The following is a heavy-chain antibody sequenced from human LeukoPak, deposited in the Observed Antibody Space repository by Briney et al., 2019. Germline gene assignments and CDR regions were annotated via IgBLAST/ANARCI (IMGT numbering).Heavy chain of an antibody. Sequence: GGSLSLSCAPSGFTLSSYAMSWVRQAPGKGLEWVSAISGSGGSTYYADSVKGRFTISRDNSKNTLYLQMNSMRAEDTAVYYGAKDPDIVVVVAAYAFDIWGQGTMVTVSS. V-gene: IGHV3-23*01. D-gene: IGHD2-15*01. CDR3: AKDPDIVVVVAAYAFDI. CDR1: GFTLSSYA. CDR2: ISGSGGST. J-gene: IGHJ3*02.